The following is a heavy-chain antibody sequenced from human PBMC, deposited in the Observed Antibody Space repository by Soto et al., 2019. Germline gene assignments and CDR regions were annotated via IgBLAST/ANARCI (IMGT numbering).Heavy chain of an antibody. CDR1: GFTFSSYS. V-gene: IGHV3-21*01. CDR2: ISSSSSYI. D-gene: IGHD3-10*01. CDR3: ARESAYYGSGTQYYYYYGMDV. J-gene: IGHJ6*02. Sequence: GGSLRLSCAASGFTFSSYSMNWVRQAPGKGLEWVSSISSSSSYIYYADSVKGRFTISRDNAKNSLYLQMNSLRAEDTAVYYCARESAYYGSGTQYYYYYGMDVWGQGTTATVSS.